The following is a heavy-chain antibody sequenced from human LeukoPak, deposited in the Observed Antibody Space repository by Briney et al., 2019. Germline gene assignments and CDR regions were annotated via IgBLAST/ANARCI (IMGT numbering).Heavy chain of an antibody. D-gene: IGHD2-21*01. J-gene: IGHJ4*02. V-gene: IGHV4-30-4*08. CDR3: SRVMSDCGSVMCYKGYLDS. Sequence: PSETLSLXCSVSGAAMNSGDYYWTWIRQSPGMGLEWIAYIHYNGSTYYNPSLKSRLSVSLDTSRNQFSLNLNSVTAADTAVYFCSRVMSDCGSVMCYKGYLDSWGQGTLVTVSS. CDR2: IHYNGST. CDR1: GAAMNSGDYY.